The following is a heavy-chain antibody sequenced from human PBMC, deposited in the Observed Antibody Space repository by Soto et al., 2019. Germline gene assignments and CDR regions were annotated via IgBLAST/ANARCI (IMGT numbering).Heavy chain of an antibody. CDR2: IYYSGST. CDR3: ARVGHPRSLVITYFDY. V-gene: IGHV4-30-4*01. CDR1: GGSISSGDYY. J-gene: IGHJ4*02. D-gene: IGHD3-22*01. Sequence: SETLSLTCTVSGGSISSGDYYWSWIRQPPGKGLEWIGYIYYSGSTYYNPSLKSRVTISVDTSKNQFSLKLSSVTAADTAVYYCARVGHPRSLVITYFDYWGQGTLVTVSS.